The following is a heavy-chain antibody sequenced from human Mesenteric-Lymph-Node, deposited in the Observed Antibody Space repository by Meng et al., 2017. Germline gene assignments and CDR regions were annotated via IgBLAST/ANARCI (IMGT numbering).Heavy chain of an antibody. J-gene: IGHJ5*02. Sequence: QVELTGSGPGLGKPSQTLSLTCTVSGGSISSGNHYWSWIRQHPGKGLEYIGYIYYSGSTYYNPSLKSRVIISVDTSKNQFSLRLNSVTAADTAVYYCARASYGSGSPLGESWFDPWGQGTLVTVSS. D-gene: IGHD3-10*01. CDR3: ARASYGSGSPLGESWFDP. CDR2: IYYSGST. CDR1: GGSISSGNHY. V-gene: IGHV4-31*03.